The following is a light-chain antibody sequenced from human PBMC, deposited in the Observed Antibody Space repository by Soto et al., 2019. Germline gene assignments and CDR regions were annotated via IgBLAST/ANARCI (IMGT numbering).Light chain of an antibody. J-gene: IGLJ1*01. V-gene: IGLV2-23*01. Sequence: QSVLTQPPSASGTPGQRVTISCSGSSSNIGSNYVYWYQQLSRDPKLMIYEGSKRPSGVSNRFSGSKSGNTASLTISGLQAEDEADYYCCSYAGSSTYVFGTGTKVTVL. CDR3: CSYAGSSTYV. CDR2: EGS. CDR1: SSNIGSNY.